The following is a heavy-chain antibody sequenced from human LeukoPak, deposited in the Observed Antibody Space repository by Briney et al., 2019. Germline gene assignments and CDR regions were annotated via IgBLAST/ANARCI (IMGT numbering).Heavy chain of an antibody. CDR3: ARDLRYSSSWYSVPAFGI. D-gene: IGHD6-13*01. J-gene: IGHJ3*02. V-gene: IGHV4-4*07. CDR2: IYTSGST. CDR1: GGSISSYY. Sequence: PSETLSLTCTVSGGSISSYYWSWIRQPAGKGLEWIGRIYTSGSTNYNPSLKSRVTMSVDTSKNQFSLKLSSVTAADTAVYYCARDLRYSSSWYSVPAFGIWGQGTMVTVSS.